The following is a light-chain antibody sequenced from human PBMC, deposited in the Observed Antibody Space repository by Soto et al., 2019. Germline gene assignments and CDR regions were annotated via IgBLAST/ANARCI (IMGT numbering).Light chain of an antibody. CDR1: QTVGNNY. Sequence: EIVLTQSPGTLSLSPGERATLSCRASQTVGNNYLDWYQQKPGQAPRLLIYGASSRATVIPDRFSGSWSGTDFTLTISRLEPEDCAVYYCRQSATSPRTFGQGTKVEIK. CDR2: GAS. J-gene: IGKJ1*01. V-gene: IGKV3-20*01. CDR3: RQSATSPRT.